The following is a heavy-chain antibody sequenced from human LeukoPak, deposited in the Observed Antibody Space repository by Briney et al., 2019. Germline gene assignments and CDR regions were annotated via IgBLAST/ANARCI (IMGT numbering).Heavy chain of an antibody. CDR1: GGSTSSYY. D-gene: IGHD6-19*01. Sequence: SETLSLTCTVSGGSTSSYYWSWIRQPPGKGLEWIGYIYYSGSTNYNPSLKSRVTMSVDTSKNQFSLKLSSVTAADTAVYYCARGYSSVLDYWGQGTLVTVSS. CDR2: IYYSGST. CDR3: ARGYSSVLDY. V-gene: IGHV4-59*08. J-gene: IGHJ4*02.